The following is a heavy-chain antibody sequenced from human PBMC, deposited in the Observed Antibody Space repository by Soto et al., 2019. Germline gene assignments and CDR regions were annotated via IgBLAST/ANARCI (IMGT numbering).Heavy chain of an antibody. CDR1: GFTFDDYA. CDR3: AKGGQLLAEGGGY. D-gene: IGHD2-2*01. V-gene: IGHV3-9*01. J-gene: IGHJ4*02. Sequence: EVQVVESGGGLVQPGRSLRLSCAASGFTFDDYAMHWVRQAPGKGLEWVSGISWNSDSIGYADSVKGRFTISRDNAKNSPDLQMNSLRAEDTALYYGAKGGQLLAEGGGYWGQGTLVTVSS. CDR2: ISWNSDSI.